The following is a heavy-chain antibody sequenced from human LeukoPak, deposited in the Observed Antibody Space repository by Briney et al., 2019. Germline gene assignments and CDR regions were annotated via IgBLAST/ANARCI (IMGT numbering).Heavy chain of an antibody. V-gene: IGHV3-7*01. CDR3: AGPMGPATIFGFDY. D-gene: IGHD2-2*01. J-gene: IGHJ4*02. Sequence: GGSLRLSCAASGFTFSSYWMSWVRQAPGKGLEWVANIKQDGSEKYYVDSVKGRFTISRDNAKNSLYLQMNSLRAEDTAVYYCAGPMGPATIFGFDYWGQGTLVTVSS. CDR2: IKQDGSEK. CDR1: GFTFSSYW.